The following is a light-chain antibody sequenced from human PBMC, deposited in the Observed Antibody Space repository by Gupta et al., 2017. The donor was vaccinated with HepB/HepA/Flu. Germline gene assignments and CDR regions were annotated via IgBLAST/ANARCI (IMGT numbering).Light chain of an antibody. Sequence: QSALTQPPSVAGSPGQSITVSCTGSSGDIGRYNYVSWYQQYPGKAPKLILSEVSNRPSGVSDRFSGSKSRNTASLTISGLQAEDEADYYCCSHAATNFFGSGTHVTVL. CDR2: EVS. CDR3: CSHAATNF. CDR1: SGDIGRYNY. J-gene: IGLJ1*01. V-gene: IGLV2-14*01.